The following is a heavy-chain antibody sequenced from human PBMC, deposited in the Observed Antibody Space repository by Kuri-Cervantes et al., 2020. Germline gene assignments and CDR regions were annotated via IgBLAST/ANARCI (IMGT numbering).Heavy chain of an antibody. CDR1: GYTFTSYY. CDR2: INPNSGGT. J-gene: IGHJ4*02. D-gene: IGHD2-21*02. Sequence: ASVKVSCKASGYTFTSYYMHWVRQAPGQGLEWMGWINPNSGGTNYAQKFQGRVTMTRDTSISTAYMELSRLRSDDTAVYYCARGVVVTDLRGFYYFDYWGQGTLVTVSS. V-gene: IGHV1-2*02. CDR3: ARGVVVTDLRGFYYFDY.